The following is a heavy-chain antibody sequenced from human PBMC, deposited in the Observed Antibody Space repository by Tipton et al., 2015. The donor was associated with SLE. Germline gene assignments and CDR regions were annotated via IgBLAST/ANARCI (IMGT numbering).Heavy chain of an antibody. CDR2: INPSGGST. D-gene: IGHD4-17*01. CDR3: TREGGDYGDYEYFQH. J-gene: IGHJ1*01. V-gene: IGHV1-46*01. Sequence: QVQLVQSGAEVKKPGASVKVSCMASGYTFTSYYMHWVRQAPGQGLEWMGIINPSGGSTSYAQKFQGRVTMTRGTSTSTVYMELSSLRSEDTAVYYCTREGGDYGDYEYFQHWGQGTLVTVSS. CDR1: GYTFTSYY.